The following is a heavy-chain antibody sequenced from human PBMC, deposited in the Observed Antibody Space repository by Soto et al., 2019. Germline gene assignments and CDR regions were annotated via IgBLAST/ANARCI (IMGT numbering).Heavy chain of an antibody. CDR2: IYSGGNT. Sequence: GGSLRLSCAASGFIVSTNYMSWVRQAPGKGLEWVSVIYSGGNTYYADSVKGRFTISRDNSKNTLYLQMGSLRAEDTAVYYCAKGDILTGYNSYYYYYGMDVWGQGTTVTVSS. D-gene: IGHD3-9*01. CDR3: AKGDILTGYNSYYYYYGMDV. J-gene: IGHJ6*02. CDR1: GFIVSTNY. V-gene: IGHV3-53*01.